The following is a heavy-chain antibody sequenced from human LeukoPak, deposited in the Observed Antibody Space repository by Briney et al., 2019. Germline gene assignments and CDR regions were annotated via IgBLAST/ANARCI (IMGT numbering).Heavy chain of an antibody. CDR3: AKEETRYTSGWYFQH. CDR2: ISYDGSTK. J-gene: IGHJ1*01. Sequence: GGSLRLSCAASGFTFRDSAMSWVRQAPGKGLEWVAVISYDGSTKYYADSVKGRFTISRDNSKNTLYLQMNSLRAEDTAVYYCAKEETRYTSGWYFQHWGQGTLVTVSS. D-gene: IGHD6-25*01. CDR1: GFTFRDSA. V-gene: IGHV3-30*18.